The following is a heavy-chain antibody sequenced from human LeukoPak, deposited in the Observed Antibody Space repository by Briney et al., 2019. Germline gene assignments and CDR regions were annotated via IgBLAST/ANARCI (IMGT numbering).Heavy chain of an antibody. D-gene: IGHD3/OR15-3a*01. CDR1: GYSFSSYY. J-gene: IGHJ6*02. CDR2: INPSGGNT. CDR3: ARGWTAPYYYYGMDV. Sequence: ASVKVSCKASGYSFSSYYMHWVRQAPGQGLEWMGIINPSGGNTSYAQKFQGRVTVTRDTSTNTVYMELSSLRSEDTAVYYCARGWTAPYYYYGMDVWGQGTTVTVSS. V-gene: IGHV1-46*01.